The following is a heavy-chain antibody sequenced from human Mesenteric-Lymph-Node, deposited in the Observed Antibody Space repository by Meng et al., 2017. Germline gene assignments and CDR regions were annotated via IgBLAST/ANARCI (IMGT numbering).Heavy chain of an antibody. CDR3: ASFDHIPRRNYFDY. D-gene: IGHD2-21*01. CDR1: GGSMSRVNYY. Sequence: GQLKEQGPGLVDPSQTLSLTCTVSGGSMSRVNYYWSWIRQPPGKGLEWIGYIHHSGSAYYNPSLKSRVSISVDTSKNQFSLNLNSMTAADTAVYYCASFDHIPRRNYFDYWGQGTLVTVSS. CDR2: IHHSGSA. J-gene: IGHJ4*02. V-gene: IGHV4-30-4*01.